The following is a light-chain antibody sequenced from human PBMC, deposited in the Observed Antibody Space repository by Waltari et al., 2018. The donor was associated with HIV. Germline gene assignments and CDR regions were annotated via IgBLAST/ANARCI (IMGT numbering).Light chain of an antibody. CDR2: LNSDGSH. CDR1: SGHSTYP. J-gene: IGLJ3*02. Sequence: QLVLTQSPSASASLGASVKLTCTLSSGHSTYPIAWPQQQPEKGPRYLMKLNSDGSHSKGDGIPDRFSGSSSGAERYLTISSLQSEDEADYYCQTWGTGILVFGGGTKLTVL. V-gene: IGLV4-69*01. CDR3: QTWGTGILV.